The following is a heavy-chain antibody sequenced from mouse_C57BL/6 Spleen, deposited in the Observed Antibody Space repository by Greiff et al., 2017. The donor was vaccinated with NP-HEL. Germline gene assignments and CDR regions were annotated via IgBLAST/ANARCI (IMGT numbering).Heavy chain of an antibody. Sequence: EVKLVESGGGLVQPGGSLKLSCAASGFTFSDYGMAWVRQAPRKGPEWVAFISNLAYSIYYADTVTGRFTISRENAKNTLYLEMSSLRSEDTAMYYCARIYGNYVTGYFDVWGTGTTVTVSS. V-gene: IGHV5-15*01. CDR1: GFTFSDYG. CDR3: ARIYGNYVTGYFDV. CDR2: ISNLAYSI. D-gene: IGHD2-1*01. J-gene: IGHJ1*03.